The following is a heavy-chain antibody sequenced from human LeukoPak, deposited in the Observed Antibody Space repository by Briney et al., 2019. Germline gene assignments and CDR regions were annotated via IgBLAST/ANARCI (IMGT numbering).Heavy chain of an antibody. J-gene: IGHJ4*02. Sequence: GGSLRLSCAASGFTFSRYAMHWVRQAPGKGLEWVAFIRYDGSNKYYVDSVKGRFTISRDNSKNTLYLQMNSLRAEDTAVYYCASAGSDYYDSSGYFGYWGQGTLVTVSS. CDR1: GFTFSRYA. V-gene: IGHV3-30*02. CDR2: IRYDGSNK. CDR3: ASAGSDYYDSSGYFGY. D-gene: IGHD3-22*01.